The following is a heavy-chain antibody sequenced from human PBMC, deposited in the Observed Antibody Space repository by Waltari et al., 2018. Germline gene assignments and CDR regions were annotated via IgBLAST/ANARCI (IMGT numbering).Heavy chain of an antibody. CDR1: GGSISSGGYY. D-gene: IGHD3-10*01. V-gene: IGHV4-31*03. CDR3: ARDRVPPLAFDI. J-gene: IGHJ3*02. Sequence: QVQLQESGPGLVKPSQTLSLTCTVSGGSISSGGYYWSWIRQHPGKGLEWIGYIEYSGSTYDNPSLKSRVTISVDTSKNQFSLKLSSVTAADTAVYYCARDRVPPLAFDIWGQGTMVTVSS. CDR2: IEYSGST.